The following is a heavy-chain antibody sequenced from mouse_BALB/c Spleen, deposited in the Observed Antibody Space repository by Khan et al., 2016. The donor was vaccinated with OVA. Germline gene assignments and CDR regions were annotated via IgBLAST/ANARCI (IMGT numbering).Heavy chain of an antibody. CDR2: INPTSGYT. J-gene: IGHJ2*01. V-gene: IGHV1-7*01. Sequence: QVRLQQSGAELAKPGASVKMSCKASGYTFTTYWMHWVKQRPGQGLEWIGYINPTSGYTDYNDKFKDRATLSADKSSSTAYMQLNSLTSEDSAVYYCTRDRIDYWGQGTTLTVPS. CDR3: TRDRIDY. CDR1: GYTFTTYW.